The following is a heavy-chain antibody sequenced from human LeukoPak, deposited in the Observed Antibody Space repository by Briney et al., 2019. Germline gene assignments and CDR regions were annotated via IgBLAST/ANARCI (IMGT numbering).Heavy chain of an antibody. V-gene: IGHV1-2*02. CDR3: AGGYYYGSGGFDP. CDR1: GYTFTGYY. J-gene: IGHJ5*02. CDR2: INPNSGGT. Sequence: GASVKVSCKASGYTFTGYYMHWVRQAPGQGLEWMGWINPNSGGTNYAQKFQGRVTMTRDTSISTAYMELSRLRSDDTAVYYCAGGYYYGSGGFDPWGQGTLVTVSS. D-gene: IGHD3-10*01.